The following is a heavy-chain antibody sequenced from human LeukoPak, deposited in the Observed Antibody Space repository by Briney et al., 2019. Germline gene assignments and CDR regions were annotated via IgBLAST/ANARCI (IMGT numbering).Heavy chain of an antibody. CDR1: GGSINSYY. J-gene: IGHJ3*02. CDR2: IYNSETI. Sequence: SQTLSLTCTVSGGSINSYYWSWIRQPPGKGLEWIGYIYNSETINYNPSLTSRVTISLDTSKNQVSLKLTSVTAADTAVYYCVRVGGASSILSAFDIWGQGTMVTVSS. V-gene: IGHV4-59*01. D-gene: IGHD6-6*01. CDR3: VRVGGASSILSAFDI.